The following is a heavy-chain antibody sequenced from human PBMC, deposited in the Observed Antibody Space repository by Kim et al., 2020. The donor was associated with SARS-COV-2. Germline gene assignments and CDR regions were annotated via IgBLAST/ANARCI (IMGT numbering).Heavy chain of an antibody. Sequence: GGSLRLSCAASGFTFSSYWMSWVRQAPGKGLEWVANIKQDGSEKYYVDSVKGRFTISRDNAKNSLYLQMNSLRAEDTAVYYCARDLMNGDYESAEDYWGQGTLVTVSS. CDR3: ARDLMNGDYESAEDY. J-gene: IGHJ4*02. CDR1: GFTFSSYW. D-gene: IGHD4-17*01. CDR2: IKQDGSEK. V-gene: IGHV3-7*01.